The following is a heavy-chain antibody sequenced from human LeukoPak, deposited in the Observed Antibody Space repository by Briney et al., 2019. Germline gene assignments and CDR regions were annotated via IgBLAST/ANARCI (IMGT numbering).Heavy chain of an antibody. CDR2: ISAYNGHT. CDR1: GYTFTNYG. V-gene: IGHV1-18*04. Sequence: AASVKVSCKATGYTFTNYGISWVRQAPGQGLEWMGWISAYNGHTNYAQKLQGRVTMTTDTSTSTAYMELSSLRSEDTAVYYCATGGIAAAGLGYWGGIFDYWGQGTLVTVSS. J-gene: IGHJ4*02. CDR3: ATGGIAAAGLGYWGGIFDY. D-gene: IGHD6-13*01.